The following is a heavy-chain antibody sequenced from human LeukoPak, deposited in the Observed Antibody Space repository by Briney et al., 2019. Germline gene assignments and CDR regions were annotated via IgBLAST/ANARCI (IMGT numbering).Heavy chain of an antibody. V-gene: IGHV4-61*02. CDR1: GGSISSGSYY. J-gene: IGHJ4*02. CDR3: AREAWELLRGGDY. CDR2: IYTSGST. Sequence: PSETLSLTCTVSGGSISSGSYYWSWIRQPAGKGLEWIGRIYTSGSTNYNPSLKSRVTISVDTSKNQFSLKLSSVTAADTAVYYCAREAWELLRGGDYWGQGTLVTVSS. D-gene: IGHD1-26*01.